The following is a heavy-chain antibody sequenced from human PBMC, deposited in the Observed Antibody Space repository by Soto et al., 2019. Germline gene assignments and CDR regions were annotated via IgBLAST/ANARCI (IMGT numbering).Heavy chain of an antibody. Sequence: QVQLQQWGAGLLKPSETLSLTCAVYGGSFSGYYWSWIRQPPGKGLAWIGEINHSGSTNYNPSLKSRVTISVDASKNQFSLKLSSVTAADTAVYYCARGKGLLRYSFDYWGQGTLVTVSS. CDR2: INHSGST. V-gene: IGHV4-34*01. CDR3: ARGKGLLRYSFDY. J-gene: IGHJ4*02. D-gene: IGHD3-22*01. CDR1: GGSFSGYY.